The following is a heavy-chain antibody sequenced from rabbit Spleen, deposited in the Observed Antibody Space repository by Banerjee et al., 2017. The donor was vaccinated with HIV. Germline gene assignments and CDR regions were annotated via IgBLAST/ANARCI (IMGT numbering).Heavy chain of an antibody. J-gene: IGHJ4*01. V-gene: IGHV1S45*01. CDR1: GFSFSNKAV. Sequence: QEQLVESGGGLVKPGASLTLTCKASGFSFSNKAVMCWVRQAPGKGLEWIACIDTYSGNTYYASWAKGRFTISKTSSTTVTLQMTSLTAADTATYFCAGRDYGNYFALWGPGTLVT. CDR2: IDTYSGNT. CDR3: AGRDYGNYFAL. D-gene: IGHD2-1*01.